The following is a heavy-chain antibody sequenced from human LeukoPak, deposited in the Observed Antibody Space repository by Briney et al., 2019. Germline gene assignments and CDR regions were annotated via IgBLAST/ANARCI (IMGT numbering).Heavy chain of an antibody. CDR2: IGGGGGST. D-gene: IGHD2-15*01. V-gene: IGHV3-23*01. J-gene: IGHJ4*02. CDR3: AKGRSRSGPDY. Sequence: GGSLRLSCAASGFTFSNYAMSWVRHAPGKGLEWVSAIGGGGGSTYYADSVKGRFTISRDNSKNTLYLQMNSLRAEDTALYYCAKGRSRSGPDYWGQGALVTVSS. CDR1: GFTFSNYA.